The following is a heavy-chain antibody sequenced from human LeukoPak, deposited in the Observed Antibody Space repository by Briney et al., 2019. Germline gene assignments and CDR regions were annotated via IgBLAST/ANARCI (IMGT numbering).Heavy chain of an antibody. J-gene: IGHJ4*02. D-gene: IGHD5-18*01. CDR1: GFTFTNAG. CDR2: ISHDGTNK. Sequence: PGGSLRLSCAASGFTFTNAGIHWVRLAAGKGLEWVSFISHDGTNKYYSDSVDGRFTVSRLNSQNTVHLQMIDLRPDDTATYYCASEDVDTGDFWGQGTLVTVSS. CDR3: ASEDVDTGDF. V-gene: IGHV3-30*01.